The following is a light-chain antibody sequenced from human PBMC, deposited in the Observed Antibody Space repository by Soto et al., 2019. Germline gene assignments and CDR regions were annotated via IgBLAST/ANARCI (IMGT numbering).Light chain of an antibody. J-gene: IGLJ3*02. CDR2: EVT. Sequence: LTQPPSASGSPGRSVTISCTGTSSDVGGYDYVSWFQQHPGKAPKLIIYEVTKRPSGVPDRFSASKSGNTASLTVSGLQAEDEADYYCSSFVAGNNYWVFGGGTKVTV. CDR1: SSDVGGYDY. V-gene: IGLV2-8*01. CDR3: SSFVAGNNYWV.